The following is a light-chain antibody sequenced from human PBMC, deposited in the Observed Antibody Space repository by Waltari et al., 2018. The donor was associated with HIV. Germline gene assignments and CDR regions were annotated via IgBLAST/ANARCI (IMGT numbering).Light chain of an antibody. Sequence: QSALTQTASVSGSPGQSITISCTGTNSDVGGYNFVSWYQHHPGRAPKRIIYDVTNRPSGVSNRFSGSKPGNPASLTISGLQAEDEADYFCSSYTRSSTHYVFGTGTKVTVL. CDR1: NSDVGGYNF. CDR3: SSYTRSSTHYV. V-gene: IGLV2-14*03. CDR2: DVT. J-gene: IGLJ1*01.